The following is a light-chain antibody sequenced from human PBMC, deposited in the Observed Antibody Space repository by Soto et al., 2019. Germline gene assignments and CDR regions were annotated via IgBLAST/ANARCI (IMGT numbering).Light chain of an antibody. Sequence: EIVLTQSPGTLSLSPGERVTLSCRASQSVSSTYLAWYQQKLGQAPRLLIYGASRRATGIPDRFSGSGSGTDFTLNISRLEPEDFAVYYCQLYGSSLTFGGGTTVEI. CDR3: QLYGSSLT. CDR2: GAS. J-gene: IGKJ4*01. CDR1: QSVSSTY. V-gene: IGKV3-20*01.